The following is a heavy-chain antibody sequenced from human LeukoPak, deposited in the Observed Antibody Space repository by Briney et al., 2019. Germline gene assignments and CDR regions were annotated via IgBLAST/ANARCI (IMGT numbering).Heavy chain of an antibody. CDR3: AKSLYCGDDCF. D-gene: IGHD2-21*02. CDR1: GGSFNYY. J-gene: IGHJ3*01. Sequence: SETLSLTCAVYGGSFNYYWSWIRPTPGKGLEWIGEINDTGTTKYNPSLKSRVSISVDTSKNQFSLKLSSVTAADTAIYYCAKSLYCGDDCFWGPGTMVTVSS. V-gene: IGHV4-34*01. CDR2: INDTGTT.